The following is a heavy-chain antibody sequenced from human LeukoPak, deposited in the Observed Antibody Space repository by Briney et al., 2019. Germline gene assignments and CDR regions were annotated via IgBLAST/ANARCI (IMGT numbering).Heavy chain of an antibody. CDR3: ARGGATYYYDSSGYYYLDY. CDR2: INPNSGGT. D-gene: IGHD3-22*01. V-gene: IGHV1-2*02. CDR1: GYTFTGYY. J-gene: IGHJ4*01. Sequence: ASVKVSCKASGYTFTGYYMHWVRQAPGQGLEWMGWINPNSGGTNYAQRFQGRVTMTRDTSISTAYMELSRLRSDDTAVYYCARGGATYYYDSSGYYYLDYWGQEPWSPSPQ.